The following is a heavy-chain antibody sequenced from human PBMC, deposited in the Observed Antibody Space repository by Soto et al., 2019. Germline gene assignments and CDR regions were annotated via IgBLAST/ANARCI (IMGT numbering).Heavy chain of an antibody. CDR2: IYTSGNT. D-gene: IGHD3-3*01. Sequence: SATLSLTYPISGGSISNYYWTWIRQPAGKRLECIGRIYTSGNTNYNPSLKSRVTMSVDTSKNQFSLRLNSVTAADTAVYYCARVSMAPFLFGWGQGTLVTVSS. CDR1: GGSISNYY. J-gene: IGHJ4*02. V-gene: IGHV4-4*07. CDR3: ARVSMAPFLFG.